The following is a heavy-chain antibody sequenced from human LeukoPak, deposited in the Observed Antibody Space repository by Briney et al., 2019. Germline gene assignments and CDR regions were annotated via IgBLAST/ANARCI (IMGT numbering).Heavy chain of an antibody. CDR3: TTDLMTGFSSGWHFAY. CDR1: GLTFKNFA. CDR2: SSGDEDSI. V-gene: IGHV3-23*01. J-gene: IGHJ4*02. D-gene: IGHD6-19*01. Sequence: GGSLRLSCAASGLTFKNFAMSWVRQAPGKGLEWLAVSSGDEDSIHYADSVRGHFVISTDNSENTSYLHMNSLRAEDTAVYYCTTDLMTGFSSGWHFAYWGQGTLVTVSS.